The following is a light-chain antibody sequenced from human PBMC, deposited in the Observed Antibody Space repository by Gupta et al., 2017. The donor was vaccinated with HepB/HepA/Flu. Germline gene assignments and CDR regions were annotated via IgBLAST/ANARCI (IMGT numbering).Light chain of an antibody. Sequence: EIVMTQSPVTLSVSPGERATLSCMASQSVRSNIAWYRQRPGQAPSLLIFGASTRATGVPARFSGRGSGTEFTLTISSLQSEDFAVYYCLQDSIRPPTFGGGTKVDIK. J-gene: IGKJ4*01. V-gene: IGKV3-15*01. CDR1: QSVRSN. CDR3: LQDSIRPPT. CDR2: GAS.